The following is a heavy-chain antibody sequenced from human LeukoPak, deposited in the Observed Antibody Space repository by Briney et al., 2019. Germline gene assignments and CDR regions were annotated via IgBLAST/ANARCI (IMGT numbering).Heavy chain of an antibody. D-gene: IGHD6-19*01. CDR2: ISGSGGST. V-gene: IGHV3-23*01. J-gene: IGHJ4*02. CDR3: AKARTLRQWLGGY. Sequence: PGGSLRLSCAASGFTFSDYYMSWIRQAPGKGLEWVSAISGSGGSTYYADSVKGRFTISRDNSKNTLYLQMNSLRAEDTAVYYCAKARTLRQWLGGYWGQGTLVTVSS. CDR1: GFTFSDYY.